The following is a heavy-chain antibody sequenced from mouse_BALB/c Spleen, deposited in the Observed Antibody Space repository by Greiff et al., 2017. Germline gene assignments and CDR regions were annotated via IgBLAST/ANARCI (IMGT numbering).Heavy chain of an antibody. Sequence: QVQLQQPGAELVKPGASVKLSCKASGYTFTSYWMHWVKQRPGQGLEWIGEINPSNGRTNYNEKFKSKATLTVDKSSSTAYMQLSSLTSEDSAVYYCAREDYYGSSYYFDDWGQGTTRTVSS. V-gene: IGHV1S81*02. CDR2: INPSNGRT. CDR3: AREDYYGSSYYFDD. J-gene: IGHJ2*01. CDR1: GYTFTSYW. D-gene: IGHD1-1*01.